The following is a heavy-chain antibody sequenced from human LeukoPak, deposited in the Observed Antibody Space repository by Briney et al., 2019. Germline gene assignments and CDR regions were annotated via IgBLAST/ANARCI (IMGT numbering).Heavy chain of an antibody. D-gene: IGHD6-13*01. CDR1: GGTFSCYA. CDR3: ARMLQQLVLPGDYYYGMDV. V-gene: IGHV1-69*04. Sequence: GASVKVSCKASGGTFSCYAISWVRQAPGQGLEWMGRIIPIFGIANYAQKFQGRVTITADKSTSTAYMELSSLRSEDTAVYYCARMLQQLVLPGDYYYGMDVWGQGTTVTVSS. CDR2: IIPIFGIA. J-gene: IGHJ6*02.